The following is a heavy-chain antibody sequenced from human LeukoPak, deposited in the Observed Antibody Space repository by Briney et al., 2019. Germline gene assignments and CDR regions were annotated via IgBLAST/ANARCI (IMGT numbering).Heavy chain of an antibody. Sequence: GGSLRLSCAASGFTFSIYWMNWARQAPGKGLEWVANINHNGNVNYYVDSVKGRFTISRDNAKNSLYLQMSNLGAGDTAVYFCARGGGLDVWGQGATVTVSS. CDR3: ARGGGLDV. CDR2: INHNGNVN. V-gene: IGHV3-7*03. CDR1: GFTFSIYW. J-gene: IGHJ6*02. D-gene: IGHD3-16*01.